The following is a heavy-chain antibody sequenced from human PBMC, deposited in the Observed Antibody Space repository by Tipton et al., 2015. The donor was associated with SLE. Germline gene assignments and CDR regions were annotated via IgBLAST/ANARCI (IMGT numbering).Heavy chain of an antibody. D-gene: IGHD3-10*01. V-gene: IGHV1-18*01. CDR3: ARRGADYYGSVPDTGFDP. J-gene: IGHJ5*02. CDR1: GYTFTSRGSSYG. Sequence: QLVQSGAEVKKPGASVKVSCKASGYTFTSRGSSYGITWVRQAPGQGLEWMGWISAYSGTTNYAQKVQDRVTMTTDTSTNTAYMEVRNLTSDDTAVYFCARRGADYYGSVPDTGFDPWGQGTLVTVSS. CDR2: ISAYSGTT.